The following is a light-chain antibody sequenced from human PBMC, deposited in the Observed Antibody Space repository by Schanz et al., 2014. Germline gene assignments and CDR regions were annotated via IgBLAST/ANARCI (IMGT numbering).Light chain of an antibody. CDR2: TAS. Sequence: DIQMTQSPSSLSASVGDRVTITCRASLSISGYLNWYQQKPGEAPKLLIYTASNLQSGVPSRFSGSGSGTDFTLTISSLQPEDIATYYCQQYDNLPITFGPGTKVEI. J-gene: IGKJ3*01. CDR1: LSISGY. V-gene: IGKV1-39*01. CDR3: QQYDNLPIT.